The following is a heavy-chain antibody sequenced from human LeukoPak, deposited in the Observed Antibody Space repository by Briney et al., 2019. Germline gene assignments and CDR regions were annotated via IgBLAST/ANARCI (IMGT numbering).Heavy chain of an antibody. CDR3: ARDGAAKYYYGSGSYSRFDY. V-gene: IGHV1-8*01. CDR2: MNPNSGNT. Sequence: ASVKVSCKASGYTFTSYDINWVRQATGQGLEWMGWMNPNSGNTGYAQKFQGRVTMTRNTSISTAYMELSSLRSDDTAVYYCARDGAAKYYYGSGSYSRFDYWGQGTLVTVSS. J-gene: IGHJ4*02. D-gene: IGHD3-10*01. CDR1: GYTFTSYD.